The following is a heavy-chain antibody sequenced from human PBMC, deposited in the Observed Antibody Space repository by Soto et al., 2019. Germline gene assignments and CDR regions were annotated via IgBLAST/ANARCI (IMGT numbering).Heavy chain of an antibody. CDR3: AHRDSHSMVRGNFDY. CDR1: GFSLSTSGVG. J-gene: IGHJ4*02. Sequence: GSCPTLVNPTQTLTLTCTFSGFSLSTSGVGXGWIRQPPGKALEWLALIYWNDDKRYSPSLKSRLTITKDTSKNQVVLTMTNMDPVDTATYYCAHRDSHSMVRGNFDYWDQGALVTVSS. CDR2: IYWNDDK. D-gene: IGHD3-10*01. V-gene: IGHV2-5*01.